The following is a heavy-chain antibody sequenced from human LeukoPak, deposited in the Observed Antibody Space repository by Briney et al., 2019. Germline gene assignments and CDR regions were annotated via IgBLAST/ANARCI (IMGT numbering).Heavy chain of an antibody. CDR3: AKDIESVDSSGWYWAFDI. CDR2: ISWNSGSI. V-gene: IGHV3-9*01. CDR1: GFTFDDYA. Sequence: GRSLRLSCAASGFTFDDYAMHWVRQAPGKGLEWVSGISWNSGSIGYADSVKGRFTISRDNAKNSLYLQMNSLRAEDTALYYCAKDIESVDSSGWYWAFDIWGQGTMVTVSS. J-gene: IGHJ3*02. D-gene: IGHD6-19*01.